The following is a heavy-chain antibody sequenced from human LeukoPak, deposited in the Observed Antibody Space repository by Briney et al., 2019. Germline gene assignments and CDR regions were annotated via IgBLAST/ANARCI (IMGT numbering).Heavy chain of an antibody. V-gene: IGHV4-39*01. CDR3: ARSRPNYYYYGMDV. D-gene: IGHD6-6*01. CDR1: GGSISSSSYY. J-gene: IGHJ6*02. CDR2: IYYSGST. Sequence: PSETLSLTCTVSGGSISSSSYYWGWIRQPPGKGLEWIGSIYYSGSTYYNPSLKSRVTISVDTSKNQFSLKLSSVTAADTAVYYCARSRPNYYYYGMDVWGQGTTVTVSS.